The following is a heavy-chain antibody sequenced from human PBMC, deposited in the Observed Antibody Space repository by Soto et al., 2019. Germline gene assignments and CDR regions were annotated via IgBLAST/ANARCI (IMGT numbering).Heavy chain of an antibody. V-gene: IGHV3-30-3*01. Sequence: QVQLVESGGGVVQPGSSLRLSCAASGFSFKNYAFHWVRQAPGKGLEWVALISHNDEPQIFYADSEQGRFTISRDNFKNTVYLQMNILRDEDTAVYHCARGVRAETYYNAFDYWGQGTQVTVPS. J-gene: IGHJ4*01. CDR1: GFSFKNYA. D-gene: IGHD3-10*01. CDR3: ARGVRAETYYNAFDY. CDR2: ISHNDEPQI.